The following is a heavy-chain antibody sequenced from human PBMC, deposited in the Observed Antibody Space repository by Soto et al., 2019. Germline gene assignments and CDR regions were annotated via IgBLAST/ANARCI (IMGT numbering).Heavy chain of an antibody. CDR2: ISGSGGST. CDR3: AIGGGYCSGGSCYELDY. V-gene: IGHV3-23*01. D-gene: IGHD2-15*01. Sequence: EVQLLESGGGLVQPGGSLRLSCAASGFTFSSYAMSWVHQAPGKGLEWVSAISGSGGSTYYADSVKGRFTISRDNSKNTLYLQMNSLRAEDTAVYYCAIGGGYCSGGSCYELDYWGQGTLVTVSS. J-gene: IGHJ4*02. CDR1: GFTFSSYA.